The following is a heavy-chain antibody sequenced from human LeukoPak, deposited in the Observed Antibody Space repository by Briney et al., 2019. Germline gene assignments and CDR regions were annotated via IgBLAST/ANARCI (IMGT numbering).Heavy chain of an antibody. J-gene: IGHJ4*02. CDR3: ARAEVAGTNY. D-gene: IGHD6-19*01. CDR1: GFTFSSYS. CDR2: ISSSSSYI. V-gene: IGHV3-21*01. Sequence: GGSLRLSCAASGFTFSSYSRTWVRQAPGKGLEWVSSISSSSSYIYYADSVKGRFTISRDNAKNSLYLQMNSLRAEDTAVYYCARAEVAGTNYWGQGTLVTVSS.